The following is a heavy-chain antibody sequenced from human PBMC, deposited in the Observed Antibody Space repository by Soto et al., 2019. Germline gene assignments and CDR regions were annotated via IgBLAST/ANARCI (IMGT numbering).Heavy chain of an antibody. CDR3: ARVLASSSSGGMDV. V-gene: IGHV4-38-2*02. Sequence: SETLSLTCTVSGYSISSGYYWGWIRQPPGKGLEWIGSIYHSGSTYYNPSLKSRVTISVDTSKNQFSLMRSSVTAADTAVYYCARVLASSSSGGMDVWGQGTTVTVSS. CDR2: IYHSGST. J-gene: IGHJ6*02. CDR1: GYSISSGYY. D-gene: IGHD6-6*01.